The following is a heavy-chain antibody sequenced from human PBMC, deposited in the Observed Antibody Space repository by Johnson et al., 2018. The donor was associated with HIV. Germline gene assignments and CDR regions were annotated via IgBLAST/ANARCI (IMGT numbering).Heavy chain of an antibody. CDR3: ATLNGHAFDI. V-gene: IGHV3-7*05. J-gene: IGHJ3*02. CDR2: IKQGGSEK. Sequence: EVQLVESGGGLVQPGGSLRLSCAASGFTFSSYWMSWVRQAPGQGLEWVANIKQGGSEKYFVDSLKGRFIISRDNAKNSLYLQMNSLRAEDTALYYCATLNGHAFDIWGQGTMVTVSS. CDR1: GFTFSSYW.